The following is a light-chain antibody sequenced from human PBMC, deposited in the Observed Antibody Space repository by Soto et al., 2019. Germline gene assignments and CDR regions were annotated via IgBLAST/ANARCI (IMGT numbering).Light chain of an antibody. V-gene: IGKV1-33*01. CDR2: DAS. J-gene: IGKJ4*01. CDR3: QPYDNLPLT. Sequence: DIQMTQSPSSLSASVGDRVTITCQASQDISNYLNWYQQKPGKAPKLLIYDASNLETGVPSRFSGSGSGTDFTFTISSLQPEDIATYYCQPYDNLPLTFGGGTTVEIK. CDR1: QDISNY.